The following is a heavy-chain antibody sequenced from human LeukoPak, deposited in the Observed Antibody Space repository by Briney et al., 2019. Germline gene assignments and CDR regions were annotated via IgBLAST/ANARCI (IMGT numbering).Heavy chain of an antibody. J-gene: IGHJ4*02. CDR1: GFTFSSYW. V-gene: IGHV3-7*01. CDR3: ARDPAYSSSWYCFDY. D-gene: IGHD6-13*01. CDR2: IKQDGSEK. Sequence: GGSLTLSCAASGFTFSSYWMSWVCQAPGKGLEWVANIKQDGSEKYYVDSVKGRFTISRDNAKNSLYLQMNSLRAEDTAVYYCARDPAYSSSWYCFDYWGQGTLVTVSS.